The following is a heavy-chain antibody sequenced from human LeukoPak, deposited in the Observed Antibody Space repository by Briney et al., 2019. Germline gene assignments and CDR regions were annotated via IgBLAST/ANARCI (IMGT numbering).Heavy chain of an antibody. Sequence: GGSLRLSCAASGFTFSSYWMSWVRQAPGKGLEWVANIKQDGSEKYYVDSVKGRFTISRDNAKNSLYLQMNSLRGEDTAVYYCAREQRPVSPRAIAAAGTGYYYGMDVWGQGATVTVSS. D-gene: IGHD6-13*01. CDR1: GFTFSSYW. V-gene: IGHV3-7*01. J-gene: IGHJ6*02. CDR3: AREQRPVSPRAIAAAGTGYYYGMDV. CDR2: IKQDGSEK.